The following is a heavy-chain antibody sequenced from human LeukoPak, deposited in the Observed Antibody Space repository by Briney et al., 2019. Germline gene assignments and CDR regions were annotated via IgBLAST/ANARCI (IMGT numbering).Heavy chain of an antibody. CDR3: ARRAIAARRNAFDI. Sequence: KPSETLSLTCAVYGGSFSGYYWSWIRQPPGKGLEWIGEINHSGSTNYNPSLKSRVTISVDTSKNQFSLKLSSVTAADTVVYYCARRAIAARRNAFDIWGQGTMVTVSS. J-gene: IGHJ3*02. V-gene: IGHV4-34*01. D-gene: IGHD6-6*01. CDR1: GGSFSGYY. CDR2: INHSGST.